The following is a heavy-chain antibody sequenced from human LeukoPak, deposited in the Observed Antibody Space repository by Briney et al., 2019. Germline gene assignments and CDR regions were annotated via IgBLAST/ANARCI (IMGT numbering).Heavy chain of an antibody. Sequence: GGSLRLSCAASGFTFSSYTMSWVRQAPGKGLEWVSAINTNGGSTYYADSVKGRFTISRDNSKSTLYLQMNSLRAEDTAVYYCARSAGRYYYYGVDVWGKGTTVTVSS. CDR2: INTNGGST. V-gene: IGHV3-23*01. CDR1: GFTFSSYT. CDR3: ARSAGRYYYYGVDV. J-gene: IGHJ6*04.